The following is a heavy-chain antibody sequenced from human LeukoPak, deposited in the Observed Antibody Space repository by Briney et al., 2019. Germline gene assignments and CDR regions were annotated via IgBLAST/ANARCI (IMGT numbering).Heavy chain of an antibody. D-gene: IGHD2-2*01. Sequence: GRSLRLSCAASGFTFSSYSMNWVRQAPGKGLEWVSSISSSSSYIYYADSVKGRFTISRDNAKNSLYLQMNSLSAEDTAVYYCARGYCSSTSCRIFDYWGQGTLVTVSS. J-gene: IGHJ4*02. V-gene: IGHV3-21*01. CDR2: ISSSSSYI. CDR1: GFTFSSYS. CDR3: ARGYCSSTSCRIFDY.